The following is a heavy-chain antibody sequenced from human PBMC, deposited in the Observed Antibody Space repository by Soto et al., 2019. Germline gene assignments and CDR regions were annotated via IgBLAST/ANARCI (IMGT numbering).Heavy chain of an antibody. J-gene: IGHJ3*02. CDR2: IYPGDSDT. V-gene: IGHV5-51*01. CDR3: ARQAVAYPDAFDI. CDR1: GYGFTSYW. D-gene: IGHD6-19*01. Sequence: GESLKISCKGSGYGFTSYWIGWVRQMPGKGLEWMGIIYPGDSDTRYSPSFQGQVTISADKSISTAYLQWSSLKASDTAMYYCARQAVAYPDAFDIWGQGTMVTVSS.